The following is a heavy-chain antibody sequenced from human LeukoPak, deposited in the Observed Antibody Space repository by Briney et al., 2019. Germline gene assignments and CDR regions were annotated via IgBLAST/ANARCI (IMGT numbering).Heavy chain of an antibody. J-gene: IGHJ4*02. Sequence: ASVKVSCKASGGTFSDYAIHWVRQAPGQGLEWMGGIFPISGPTNYAQKFQGRVTITADESTNTAYMELSSLRSEDTAVYYCARDRSYYDSSGYCDYWGQGTLVTVSS. D-gene: IGHD3-22*01. CDR3: ARDRSYYDSSGYCDY. CDR1: GGTFSDYA. CDR2: IFPISGPT. V-gene: IGHV1-69*13.